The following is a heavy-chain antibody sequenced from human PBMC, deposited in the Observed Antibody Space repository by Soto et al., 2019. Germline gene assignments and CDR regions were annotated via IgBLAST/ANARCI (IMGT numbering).Heavy chain of an antibody. J-gene: IGHJ4*02. D-gene: IGHD1-7*01. CDR1: GDSVSSNSAA. V-gene: IGHV6-1*01. Sequence: SQTLSLTCAISGDSVSSNSAAWNWIRQSPSRGLEWLGRTYYRSKWYNDYAVSVKSRITINPDTSKNQFSLQLNSVTPEDTAVYYCARGGTQAGWNYRGTFDYWGQGTLVTVSS. CDR3: ARGGTQAGWNYRGTFDY. CDR2: TYYRSKWYN.